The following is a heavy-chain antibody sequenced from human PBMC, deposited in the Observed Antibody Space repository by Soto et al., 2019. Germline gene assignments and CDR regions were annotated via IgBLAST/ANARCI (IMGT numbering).Heavy chain of an antibody. J-gene: IGHJ4*02. CDR1: GGTFSTYG. CDR3: AREVDPYYGGNSLSLDY. D-gene: IGHD4-17*01. Sequence: QVQLVQSGAEVKKPGSSVKVSCKASGGTFSTYGINWVRLAPGQGLEWMGWIIPKFGTTKNAQKFQGRDTLTADESTNTAYMELKYLRSEDTAVYFCAREVDPYYGGNSLSLDYWGQGTLVTVSS. CDR2: IIPKFGTT. V-gene: IGHV1-69*13.